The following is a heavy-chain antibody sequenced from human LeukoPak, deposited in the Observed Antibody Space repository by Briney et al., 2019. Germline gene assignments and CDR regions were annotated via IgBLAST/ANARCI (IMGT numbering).Heavy chain of an antibody. CDR2: INHSGST. D-gene: IGHD3-22*01. J-gene: IGHJ3*02. CDR1: GGSFSGYY. V-gene: IGHV4-34*01. CDR3: ARLRVVVVHDAFDI. Sequence: SETLSLTCAVYGGSFSGYYWSWIRQPPGKGLEWIGEINHSGSTNYNPSLKSRVTISVDTSKNQFSLKLSSVTAADTAVYYCARLRVVVVHDAFDIWGQGTMVTVSS.